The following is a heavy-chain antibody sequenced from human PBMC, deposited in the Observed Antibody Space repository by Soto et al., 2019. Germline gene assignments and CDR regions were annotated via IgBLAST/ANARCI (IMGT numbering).Heavy chain of an antibody. V-gene: IGHV4-39*01. Sequence: QLQLQESGPGLVKPSETLSLTCTVSGGSISSSSYYWGWIRQPPGKGLEWIGSIYYSGSTYYNPSLKSRVTISVDTSKNQFSLKLSSVTAADTAVYYCASTITMVRGVISRGFDYWGQGTLVTVSS. J-gene: IGHJ4*02. D-gene: IGHD3-10*01. CDR2: IYYSGST. CDR3: ASTITMVRGVISRGFDY. CDR1: GGSISSSSYY.